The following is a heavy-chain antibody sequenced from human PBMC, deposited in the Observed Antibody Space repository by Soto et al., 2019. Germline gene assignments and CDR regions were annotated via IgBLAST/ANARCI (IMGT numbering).Heavy chain of an antibody. CDR1: VFTFSSYA. D-gene: IGHD3-22*01. Sequence: PGGSLRLSCAASVFTFSSYAMSWIRQAPGKGLEWVSYISSSSSYTNYADSVKGRFTISRDNAKNSLYLQMNSLRAEDTAVYYCATGQYYYDSSGYYYSWGQGTLVTVSS. CDR2: ISSSSSYT. V-gene: IGHV3-11*03. J-gene: IGHJ4*02. CDR3: ATGQYYYDSSGYYYS.